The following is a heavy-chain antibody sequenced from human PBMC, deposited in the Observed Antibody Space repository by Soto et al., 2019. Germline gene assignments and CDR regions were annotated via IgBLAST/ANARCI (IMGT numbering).Heavy chain of an antibody. J-gene: IGHJ4*02. CDR1: GYTFTDYW. CDR3: ARQRSTAMADY. D-gene: IGHD5-18*01. CDR2: IYPGDSDT. Sequence: GESLKISCKGSGYTFTDYWIGWVRQLPGKGLEWMGIIYPGDSDTRYSPSFQGHVTITVDKSTRTAYLQWNTLKASDTAMYYCARQRSTAMADYWGQGTLVTVSS. V-gene: IGHV5-51*01.